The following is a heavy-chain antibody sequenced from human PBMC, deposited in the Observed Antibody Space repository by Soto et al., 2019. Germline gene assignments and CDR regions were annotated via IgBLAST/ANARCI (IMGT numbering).Heavy chain of an antibody. CDR2: IYYSGST. Sequence: QSQTLSLTCTVSGGSISSYYWSWIRQPPGKGLEWIGYIYYSGSTNYNPSLKSRVTISVDTSKNQFSLKLSSVTAADTAVYYCAREGNAFDIWGQGTMVTVSS. CDR1: GGSISSYY. CDR3: AREGNAFDI. J-gene: IGHJ3*02. V-gene: IGHV4-59*01.